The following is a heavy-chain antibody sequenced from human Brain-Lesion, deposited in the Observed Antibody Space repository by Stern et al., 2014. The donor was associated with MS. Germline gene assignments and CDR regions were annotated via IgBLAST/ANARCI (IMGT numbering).Heavy chain of an antibody. D-gene: IGHD2-2*01. J-gene: IGHJ6*02. CDR1: GGSISSGGYY. CDR2: IFNSGRT. Sequence: VHLVESGPGLVKPSQTLSLSCTVSGGSISSGGYYWSWIRQPAGKGLEWIGRIFNSGRTSYNPSLKSRVTISKHPSKTQFSLRLNSMTAADTAVYYCARGRVVPGFQYYATDVWGQGTTVIVSS. V-gene: IGHV4-61*02. CDR3: ARGRVVPGFQYYATDV.